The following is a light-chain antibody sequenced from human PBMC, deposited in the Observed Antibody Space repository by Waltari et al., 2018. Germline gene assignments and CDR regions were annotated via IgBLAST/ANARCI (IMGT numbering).Light chain of an antibody. V-gene: IGLV2-23*02. CDR2: DVA. CDR1: NSDVGGYHY. Sequence: QSALTQPASVSGSPGQSIIISCTGTNSDVGGYHYVSWYQQRPGEVPKLLIYDVAKRPSVVSDRFSGAKSGNTASLTISGLLPEDEADYYCCSYAGTNSLVFGGGTRLTVL. J-gene: IGLJ2*01. CDR3: CSYAGTNSLV.